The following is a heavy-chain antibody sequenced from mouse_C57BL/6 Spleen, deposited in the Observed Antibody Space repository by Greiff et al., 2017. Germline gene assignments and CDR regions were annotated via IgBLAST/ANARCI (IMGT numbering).Heavy chain of an antibody. J-gene: IGHJ4*01. CDR3: ARSSLYAMDY. CDR1: GYSITSGYY. D-gene: IGHD1-1*01. CDR2: ISYDGSN. V-gene: IGHV3-6*01. Sequence: EVKLQESGPGLVKPSQSLSLTCSVTGYSITSGYYWNWIRQFPGNKLEWMGYISYDGSNNYNPSLKNRISITRDTSKNQLFLKLNSVTTEDTATYYCARSSLYAMDYWGQGTSVTVSS.